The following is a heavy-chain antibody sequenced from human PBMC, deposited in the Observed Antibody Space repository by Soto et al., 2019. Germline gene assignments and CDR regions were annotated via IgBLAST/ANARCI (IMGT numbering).Heavy chain of an antibody. CDR2: IYYSGST. CDR1: GGSISSYY. D-gene: IGHD6-25*01. Sequence: PSETLSLTCTVSGGSISSYYWSWIRQSPGKGLEWIGYIYYSGSTNYNPSLKSRVTISVDTSKNQFSLKLSSVTAADTAVYYCARPHGGSSGWDNWFDPWGQGTLVTVSS. V-gene: IGHV4-59*01. J-gene: IGHJ5*02. CDR3: ARPHGGSSGWDNWFDP.